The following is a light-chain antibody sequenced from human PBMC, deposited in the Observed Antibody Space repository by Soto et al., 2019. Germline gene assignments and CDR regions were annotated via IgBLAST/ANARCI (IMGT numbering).Light chain of an antibody. CDR2: GAS. Sequence: DIQMPQSPPILSAYVGDRVTITCRASQSIRHYLAWYQQMPGKAPKLLIYGASTLQSGVPSRFSGSGSGTEFTLTISSLQPDDFGTYFCQHHNSYSQTFGQGTKVDIK. J-gene: IGKJ1*01. CDR1: QSIRHY. V-gene: IGKV1-5*01. CDR3: QHHNSYSQT.